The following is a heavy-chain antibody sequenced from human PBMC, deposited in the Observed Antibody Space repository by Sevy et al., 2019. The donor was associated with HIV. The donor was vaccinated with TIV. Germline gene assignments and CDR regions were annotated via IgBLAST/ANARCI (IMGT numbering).Heavy chain of an antibody. CDR1: GDSVSSNSAA. J-gene: IGHJ4*02. CDR3: ARDTAARGPDFDY. Sequence: SQTLSLTCAISGDSVSSNSAAWNWIRQSPSRGLEWLGRTYYRSKWGNDYAVSLKSRISITSDTSKNQFSLQVMSVTPEDTAVYYCARDTAARGPDFDYWGQGTLVTVSS. V-gene: IGHV6-1*01. CDR2: TYYRSKWGN. D-gene: IGHD6-6*01.